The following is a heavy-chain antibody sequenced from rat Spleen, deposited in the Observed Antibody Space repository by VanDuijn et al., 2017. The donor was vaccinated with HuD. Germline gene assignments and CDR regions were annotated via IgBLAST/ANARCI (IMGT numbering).Heavy chain of an antibody. Sequence: EVQLVESGGGLVQPGRSLKLSCVASGFTFNNYWMTWIRQAPGKGLEWVASISPSGGSTYYRDSVKGRFTISRDNAKRTLYLQMDRLGSEDTATYYWATERHTTGYFDYWGQGVMVTVSS. D-gene: IGHD1-6*01. CDR3: ATERHTTGYFDY. V-gene: IGHV5-19*01. CDR2: ISPSGGST. J-gene: IGHJ2*01. CDR1: GFTFNNYW.